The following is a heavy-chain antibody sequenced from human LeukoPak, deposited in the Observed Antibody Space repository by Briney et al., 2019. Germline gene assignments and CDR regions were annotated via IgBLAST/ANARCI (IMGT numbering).Heavy chain of an antibody. CDR2: ISGSGGST. CDR1: GFTFSSYA. CDR3: XXXXXXGFVSSADY. D-gene: IGHD3-16*01. J-gene: IGHJ4*02. Sequence: PGGSLRLSCAASGFTFSSYAMSWVRQAPGKGLEWVSAISGSGGSTYYADSVKGRFTISRDNSKNTLYLQMGSLRAEDMAVYYCXXXXXXGFVSSADYWGQGTLVTVSS. V-gene: IGHV3-23*01.